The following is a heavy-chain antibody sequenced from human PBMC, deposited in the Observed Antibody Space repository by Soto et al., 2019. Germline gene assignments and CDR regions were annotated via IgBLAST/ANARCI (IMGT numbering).Heavy chain of an antibody. J-gene: IGHJ6*02. CDR2: IDPQTGGT. CDR1: GYTFTGYY. CDR3: ARERYQVISDGMDV. V-gene: IGHV1-2*02. Sequence: ASVKVSCKASGYTFTGYYIHWVREAPGQGLEWMGWIDPQTGGTSYAQKFQGRVTLSRDTSINTAYLELSRLTFDDAAVYFCARERYQVISDGMDVWGQGTTVTVSS. D-gene: IGHD2-2*01.